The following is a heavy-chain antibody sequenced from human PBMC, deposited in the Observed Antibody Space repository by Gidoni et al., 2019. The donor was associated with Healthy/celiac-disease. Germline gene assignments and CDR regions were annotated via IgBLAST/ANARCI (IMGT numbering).Heavy chain of an antibody. CDR2: IYYSGST. Sequence: QVQLQESGPGLVKPSETLSLTCTASGGSISSYYWSWIRQPPGKGLEWIGYIYYSGSTNYNPSLKSRVTISVDTSKNQFSLKLSSVTAADTAVYYCARARVVGATTSWYFDLWGRGTLVTVSS. V-gene: IGHV4-59*01. CDR1: GGSISSYY. D-gene: IGHD1-26*01. J-gene: IGHJ2*01. CDR3: ARARVVGATTSWYFDL.